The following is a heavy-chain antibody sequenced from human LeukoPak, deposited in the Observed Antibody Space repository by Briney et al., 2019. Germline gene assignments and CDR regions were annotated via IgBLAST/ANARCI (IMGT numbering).Heavy chain of an antibody. J-gene: IGHJ4*02. CDR1: GGSISSYY. Sequence: SETLSLTCTVSGGSISSYYWSWIRQPAGKGLEWIGRIYTSGSTNYNPSLKSRVTMSVDTSKNQFSLKLSSVTAADTAVYYCARDAYDYVWGSFYYFDHWGQGTLVTVSS. CDR3: ARDAYDYVWGSFYYFDH. D-gene: IGHD3-16*01. V-gene: IGHV4-4*07. CDR2: IYTSGST.